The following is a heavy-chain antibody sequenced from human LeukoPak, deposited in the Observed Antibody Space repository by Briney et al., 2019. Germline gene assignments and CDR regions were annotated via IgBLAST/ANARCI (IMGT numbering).Heavy chain of an antibody. J-gene: IGHJ4*02. Sequence: GGSLRLSCAASRFTFSSYSMNWVRQAPGKGLEWLSFITSIGSIIYYADSVKGRFTISRDNAKNSLYLQMNSLRAEDTAVYYCARDIGGSYTAIDYWGQGTLVTVSS. CDR3: ARDIGGSYTAIDY. V-gene: IGHV3-48*04. CDR2: ITSIGSII. D-gene: IGHD1-26*01. CDR1: RFTFSSYS.